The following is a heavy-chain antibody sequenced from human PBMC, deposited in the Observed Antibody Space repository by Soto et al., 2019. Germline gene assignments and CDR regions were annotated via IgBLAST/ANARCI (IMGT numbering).Heavy chain of an antibody. Sequence: SETLSVTCAVYGGSFSGYYLSWIRKPPGKGLEWIGEINHSGSTNYNPSLKSRVTISVDTSKNQFSLKLSSVTAADTAVYCCASVLPYCSGGSCYSRPFDYWGQGTLVTVSS. D-gene: IGHD2-15*01. V-gene: IGHV4-34*01. CDR2: INHSGST. CDR3: ASVLPYCSGGSCYSRPFDY. CDR1: GGSFSGYY. J-gene: IGHJ4*02.